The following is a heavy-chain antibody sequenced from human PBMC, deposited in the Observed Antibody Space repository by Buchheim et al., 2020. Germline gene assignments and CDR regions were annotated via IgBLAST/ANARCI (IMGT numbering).Heavy chain of an antibody. D-gene: IGHD2-2*01. V-gene: IGHV3-23*01. CDR1: GLTFSSYA. Sequence: EVQLLESGGGLVQPGGSLRLSCAASGLTFSSYAMSWVRQAPGKGLGWVSVISGSGSSTYYAASVKGRFTISRDNSKTTLYMQMNSLRADDTAVYYCVVVPAAIGYSYYYGLDVWGQGTT. CDR3: VVVPAAIGYSYYYGLDV. CDR2: ISGSGSST. J-gene: IGHJ6*02.